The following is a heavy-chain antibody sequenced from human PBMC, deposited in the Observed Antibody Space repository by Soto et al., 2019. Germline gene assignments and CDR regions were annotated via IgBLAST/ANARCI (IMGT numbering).Heavy chain of an antibody. V-gene: IGHV1-69*12. D-gene: IGHD3-22*01. CDR3: AGIVQPRYYYGMDV. Sequence: QVQLVQSGAEVKKPGSSVKVSCKASGGTFSSYAISWVRQAPGQGLEWMGGIIPIFGTANYAQKFQGRVTITADESTRTASRELSSMRSADTAVYSCAGIVQPRYYYGMDVWGKGTTVTVSS. J-gene: IGHJ6*04. CDR1: GGTFSSYA. CDR2: IIPIFGTA.